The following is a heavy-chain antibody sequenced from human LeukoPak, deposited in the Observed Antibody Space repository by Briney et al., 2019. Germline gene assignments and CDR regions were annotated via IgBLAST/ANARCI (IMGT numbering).Heavy chain of an antibody. J-gene: IGHJ4*02. Sequence: GGSLRLSCAASGFTFRSYGMSWVRQAPGKGLEWVSSISTSSSYIYYADSVKGRFTISRDNAKNSQYLQMNSLRAEDTAVYYCARGADYHILTGYYDYWGQGTLVTVSP. CDR2: ISTSSSYI. V-gene: IGHV3-21*01. CDR1: GFTFRSYG. CDR3: ARGADYHILTGYYDY. D-gene: IGHD3-9*01.